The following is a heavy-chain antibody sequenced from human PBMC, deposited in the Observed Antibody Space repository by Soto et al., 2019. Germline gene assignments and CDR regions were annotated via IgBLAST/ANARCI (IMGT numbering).Heavy chain of an antibody. D-gene: IGHD2-2*02. CDR1: GFSFSDYY. CDR3: AREYTAWPLAYGLDV. V-gene: IGHV3-11*06. J-gene: IGHJ6*02. CDR2: ISGSRNYT. Sequence: GGSLRLSCAASGFSFSDYYMTWIRHSPGKGLQWVSFISGSRNYTNYADSVKGRFSISRDNAKNSLYLQMNSLGVEDTAVYYCAREYTAWPLAYGLDVWGQGTTVTVSS.